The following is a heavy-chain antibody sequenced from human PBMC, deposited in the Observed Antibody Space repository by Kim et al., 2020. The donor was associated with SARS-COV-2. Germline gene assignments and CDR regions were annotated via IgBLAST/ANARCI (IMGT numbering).Heavy chain of an antibody. CDR1: GDSLSSDY. CDR3: ASALGH. J-gene: IGHJ4*02. CDR2: IYTSGRT. V-gene: IGHV4-4*07. D-gene: IGHD3-16*02. Sequence: SETLSITCTVSGDSLSSDYWSWNRQPAGKGLEWIGRIYTSGRTNYNPSLQSRVTMSVDMSKNKFSLKLSSVTAADTAVYYCASALGHWGQGTLVTVSS.